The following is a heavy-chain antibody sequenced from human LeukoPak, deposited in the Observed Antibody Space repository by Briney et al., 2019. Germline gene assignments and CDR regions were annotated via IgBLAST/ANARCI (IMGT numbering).Heavy chain of an antibody. CDR2: IYSGGST. D-gene: IGHD1-26*01. Sequence: GGSLRLSCAASGFTFSSYGMHWVRQAPGKGLEWVSVIYSGGSTYYADSVKGRFTISRDNSKNTLYLQMNSLRAEDTAVYYCARDGGSYYFDYWGQGTLVTVSS. J-gene: IGHJ4*02. CDR3: ARDGGSYYFDY. V-gene: IGHV3-53*01. CDR1: GFTFSSYG.